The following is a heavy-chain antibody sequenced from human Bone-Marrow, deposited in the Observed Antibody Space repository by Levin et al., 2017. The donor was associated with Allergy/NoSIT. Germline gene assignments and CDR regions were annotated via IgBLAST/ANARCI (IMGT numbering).Heavy chain of an antibody. CDR3: ARVSRISGGNN. D-gene: IGHD6-25*01. V-gene: IGHV1-2*02. J-gene: IGHJ4*02. Sequence: ASVKVSCKASGYNFTDYYIHWVRQAPGQGLEWMGWLNPNSGGTNYAQKFQGRVIVTRDTSISTAYMELSRLRSDDTAVYYCARVSRISGGNNWGQGTLVTVSS. CDR1: GYNFTDYY. CDR2: LNPNSGGT.